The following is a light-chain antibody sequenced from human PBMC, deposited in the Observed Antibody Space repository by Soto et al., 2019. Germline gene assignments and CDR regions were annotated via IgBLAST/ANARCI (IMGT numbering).Light chain of an antibody. J-gene: IGLJ2*01. Sequence: QSVLTQPPSASGSPGHSFTISCTGTSSDVGGYNYVSWYQQHPGKAPKLMIYEVSKRPSGVPDRFSGSKSGNTASLTVSGLQAVDEADYYCSSYAGSTPWVFGGGTKLTFL. CDR1: SSDVGGYNY. CDR2: EVS. V-gene: IGLV2-8*01. CDR3: SSYAGSTPWV.